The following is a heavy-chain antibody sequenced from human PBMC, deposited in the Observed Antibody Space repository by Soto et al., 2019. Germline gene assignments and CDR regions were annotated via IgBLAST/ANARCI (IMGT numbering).Heavy chain of an antibody. D-gene: IGHD2-15*01. Sequence: QVHLQESGPGQVRPSQTLSLSCSVSGGSISRGAYFWTWIRQFPGKGLEWIAYISYTGATYYNPSLKSRVTQLADTSKNQFSLKLNSVTSADTAVYYCARGGPVSVSPAWQLLGYFDYWGQGTLVTVSS. V-gene: IGHV4-31*03. J-gene: IGHJ4*02. CDR3: ARGGPVSVSPAWQLLGYFDY. CDR1: GGSISRGAYF. CDR2: ISYTGAT.